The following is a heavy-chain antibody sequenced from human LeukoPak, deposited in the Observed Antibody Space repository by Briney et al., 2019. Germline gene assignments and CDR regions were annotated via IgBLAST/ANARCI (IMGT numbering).Heavy chain of an antibody. J-gene: IGHJ4*02. CDR2: VNWDGVNT. D-gene: IGHD3-22*01. Sequence: GGSLRLSCAASGFTFDDYAMHWVRQAPGKGLEWVSVVNWDGVNTYYGDSVKGRFIISRDNSKNSLYLQMNSLTIEDTALYYCAKGAPKSPYYYDTSVYSPPKYWGQGTLVTVSS. CDR3: AKGAPKSPYYYDTSVYSPPKY. CDR1: GFTFDDYA. V-gene: IGHV3-43*01.